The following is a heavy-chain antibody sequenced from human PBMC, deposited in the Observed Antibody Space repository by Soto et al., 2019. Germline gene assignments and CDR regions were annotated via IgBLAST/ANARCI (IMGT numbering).Heavy chain of an antibody. J-gene: IGHJ5*02. CDR2: IYPSGTT. CDR1: GGSINSSNW. Sequence: PSETLSLTCAVSGGSINSSNWWTWVRQTPGQGLEWIGEIYPSGTTNYNPSLKTRVTISLDKSTNQFSLRLTSVTAADTAVYYCARVRDWFDPWGQGTLVTVS. CDR3: ARVRDWFDP. D-gene: IGHD3-3*01. V-gene: IGHV4-4*02.